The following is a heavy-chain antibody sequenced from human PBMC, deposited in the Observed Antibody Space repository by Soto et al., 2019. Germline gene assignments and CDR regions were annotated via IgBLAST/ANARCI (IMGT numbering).Heavy chain of an antibody. V-gene: IGHV6-1*01. CDR3: ARGGYSYGYLFSDY. Sequence: QTLSLTCAIPGDSVSSNSAAWTWTRQSPSRGLEWLGRTYYRSKWYNDYAASVKSRVTIDPDTSKNQFYLQLNSVTPEDTAVYYCARGGYSYGYLFSDYWGQGTLVTAPQ. CDR2: TYYRSKWYN. J-gene: IGHJ4*02. D-gene: IGHD5-18*01. CDR1: GDSVSSNSAA.